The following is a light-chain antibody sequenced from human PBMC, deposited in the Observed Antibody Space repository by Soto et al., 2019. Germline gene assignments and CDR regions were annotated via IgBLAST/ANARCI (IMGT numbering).Light chain of an antibody. Sequence: QSVLTQPPSASGSPGQSVTISCTGTNSDVGHYTYVSWYQHHPGKAPKLMIYEVTKRPSGVPDRFSGSQSGNTASLTVSGLQAEDEADYYCSSYAGGKRVFGSGTKLTVL. CDR1: NSDVGHYTY. CDR2: EVT. CDR3: SSYAGGKRV. V-gene: IGLV2-8*01. J-gene: IGLJ1*01.